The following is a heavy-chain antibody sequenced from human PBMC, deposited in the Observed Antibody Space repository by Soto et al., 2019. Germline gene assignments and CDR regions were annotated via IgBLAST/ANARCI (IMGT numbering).Heavy chain of an antibody. CDR3: AREQWLAYFDY. Sequence: GGSLRLSCAASGFTVSSNYMSWVRQAPGKGLEWVSVIYSGGSTYYADSVKGRFTISRDNSKNTLYLQMNSLRAEDTAAYYCAREQWLAYFDYWGQGNLVTVSS. J-gene: IGHJ4*02. D-gene: IGHD6-19*01. CDR1: GFTVSSNY. CDR2: IYSGGST. V-gene: IGHV3-53*01.